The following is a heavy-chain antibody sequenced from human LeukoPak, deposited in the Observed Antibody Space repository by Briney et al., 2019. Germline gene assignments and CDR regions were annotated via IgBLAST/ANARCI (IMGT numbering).Heavy chain of an antibody. J-gene: IGHJ4*02. CDR2: IYTSGST. CDR1: GGSISSYY. V-gene: IGHV4-4*07. D-gene: IGHD3-10*01. CDR3: AREFSYYGSGSYPTINGRFDY. Sequence: SETLSLTCTVSGGSISSYYWSWIRQPAGKGLEWIGRIYTSGSTNYNPSLKSRVTMSVDTSKNQFSLKLSSVTAADTAVYYCAREFSYYGSGSYPTINGRFDYWGQGTLVTVSS.